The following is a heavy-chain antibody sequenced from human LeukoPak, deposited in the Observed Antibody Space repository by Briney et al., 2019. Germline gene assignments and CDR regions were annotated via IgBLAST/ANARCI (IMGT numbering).Heavy chain of an antibody. D-gene: IGHD3-22*01. Sequence: SETLSLTCTVSGGSISSSSYYWGWVRQAPGKGLEWIGYIYYSGSTNYNPSLKSRVTISVDTSKNQFSLKLSSVTAADTVVYYCARDGGSSGYTDYWGQGTLVTVSS. CDR1: GGSISSSSYY. CDR2: IYYSGST. J-gene: IGHJ4*02. V-gene: IGHV4-61*01. CDR3: ARDGGSSGYTDY.